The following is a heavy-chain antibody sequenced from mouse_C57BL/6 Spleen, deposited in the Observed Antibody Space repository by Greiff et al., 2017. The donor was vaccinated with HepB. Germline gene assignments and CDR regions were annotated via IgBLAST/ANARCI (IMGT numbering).Heavy chain of an antibody. D-gene: IGHD2-4*01. CDR2: INPGSGAT. V-gene: IGHV1-54*01. CDR1: GYAFTNYL. Sequence: VQLQQSGAELVRPGTSVKVSCKASGYAFTNYLIEWVKQRPGQGLAWIGVINPGSGATNYNEKFKGKATLTADKSSSTAYMQLSSLTSEDSAVYFCARAGDYDGPWFAYWGQGTLVTVSA. CDR3: ARAGDYDGPWFAY. J-gene: IGHJ3*01.